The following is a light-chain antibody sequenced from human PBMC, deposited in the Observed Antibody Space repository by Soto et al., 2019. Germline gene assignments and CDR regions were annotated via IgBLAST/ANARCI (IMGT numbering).Light chain of an antibody. V-gene: IGLV2-14*03. CDR3: SSYTSTTTPVV. CDR1: SSDVGGYNY. Sequence: QSALTQPASVSGSPGQSITISCTGTSSDVGGYNYVSWYQHYPGKAPNLIIYDVTDRPSGVSSRFSGSKSGNTASLTISGLQAEDEADYFCSSYTSTTTPVVFGGGTKLNVL. CDR2: DVT. J-gene: IGLJ2*01.